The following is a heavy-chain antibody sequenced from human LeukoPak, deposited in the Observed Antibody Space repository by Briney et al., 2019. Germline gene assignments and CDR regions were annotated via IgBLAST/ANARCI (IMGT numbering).Heavy chain of an antibody. CDR1: GGSISSYY. V-gene: IGHV4-4*07. CDR3: ARGGPFVAAAGDYYYYGMDV. CDR2: IYTSGST. Sequence: SETLSLTCTVSGGSISSYYWSWIRQPAGKGLEWIGRIYTSGSTNYNPSLKSRVTMSVDTSKNQFSLKLSPVTAADTAVYYCARGGPFVAAAGDYYYYGMDVWGQGTTVTVSS. D-gene: IGHD6-13*01. J-gene: IGHJ6*02.